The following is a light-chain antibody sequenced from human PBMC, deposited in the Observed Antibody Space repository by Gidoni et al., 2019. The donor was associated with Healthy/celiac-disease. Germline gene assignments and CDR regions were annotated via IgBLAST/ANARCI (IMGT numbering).Light chain of an antibody. CDR3: QKSYSTPRT. Sequence: DIQMTQSPSSLSASVGDRVTITCRASQSISSYLNWYQQKPGKAPKLLIYAASSLQSGVPSRFSGSGSGTDFTLSISSLQPEDVATYYCQKSYSTPRTFXQXTKLEIK. J-gene: IGKJ2*01. CDR1: QSISSY. V-gene: IGKV1-39*01. CDR2: AAS.